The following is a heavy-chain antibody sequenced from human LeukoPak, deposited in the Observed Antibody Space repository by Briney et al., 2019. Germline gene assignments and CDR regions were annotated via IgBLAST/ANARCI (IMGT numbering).Heavy chain of an antibody. J-gene: IGHJ4*02. CDR3: ARDSYFGSGNYYIDY. D-gene: IGHD3-10*01. V-gene: IGHV4-4*07. Sequence: PSETLSLTCTVSGASISSYYWSWIRQPAGKGLEWIGRGSTSGSTNYNPSLKSRVTMSVETSKNQFSLKLSSVTAADTAVYYCARDSYFGSGNYYIDYWGQGTLVTVSS. CDR1: GASISSYY. CDR2: GSTSGST.